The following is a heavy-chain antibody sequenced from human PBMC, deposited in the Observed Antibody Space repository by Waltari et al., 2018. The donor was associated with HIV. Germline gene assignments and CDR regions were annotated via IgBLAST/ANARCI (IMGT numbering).Heavy chain of an antibody. CDR1: GGSLSSSRHY. D-gene: IGHD3-16*02. CDR3: ARHLNHGHDYVWGSYRPFDY. V-gene: IGHV4-39*01. CDR2: ISSSGSS. J-gene: IGHJ4*02. Sequence: QLQLQESGPGLVKPSETLSLTCIVSGGSLSSSRHYWGWIRQPPGQGLGWLATISSSGSSFYNPSLKSRLTISVDTSKNRFSLRLSSVTAADTAVYYCARHLNHGHDYVWGSYRPFDYWGQGTLVTVSS.